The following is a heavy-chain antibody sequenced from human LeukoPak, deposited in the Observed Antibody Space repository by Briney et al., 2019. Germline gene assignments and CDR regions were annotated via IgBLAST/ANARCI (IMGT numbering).Heavy chain of an antibody. V-gene: IGHV4-4*07. CDR2: IYTSGST. Sequence: PSETLSLTCTVSGCSISSYYWSWIRQPAGKGLEWIGRIYTSGSTNYNPSLKSRVTMSVDTSKNQFSLKLSSVTAADTAVYYCARATLYQQLGPLDAFDIWGQGTMVTVSS. CDR1: GCSISSYY. J-gene: IGHJ3*02. D-gene: IGHD6-13*01. CDR3: ARATLYQQLGPLDAFDI.